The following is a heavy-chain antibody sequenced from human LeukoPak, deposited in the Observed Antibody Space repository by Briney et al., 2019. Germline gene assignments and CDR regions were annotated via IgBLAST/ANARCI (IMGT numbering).Heavy chain of an antibody. CDR2: ISSSGSTI. D-gene: IGHD2-2*01. V-gene: IGHV3-48*03. Sequence: GGSLRLSCAASGFTFSSYEMNWVRQAPGKGLEWVSYISSSGSTIYYADSVKGRFTISRDNATNSLYLQMNSLRAEDTAVYYCARDSSYCSSTSCYWKGSEIRFDYWGQGTLVTVSS. CDR1: GFTFSSYE. CDR3: ARDSSYCSSTSCYWKGSEIRFDY. J-gene: IGHJ4*02.